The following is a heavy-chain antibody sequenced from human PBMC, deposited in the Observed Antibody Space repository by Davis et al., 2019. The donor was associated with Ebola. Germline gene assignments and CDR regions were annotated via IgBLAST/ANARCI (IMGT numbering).Heavy chain of an antibody. CDR2: ISYDGSVK. V-gene: IGHV3-30*03. CDR1: GFTFSSYA. CDR3: ARIYTSGWFEGEGY. Sequence: PGGSLRLSCAASGFTFSSYAMNWVRQAPGKGLEWVAVISYDGSVKYYADSVKGRFTISRDNAKNSLYLQMNSLRAEDTAVYYCARIYTSGWFEGEGYWGQGTLVTVSS. J-gene: IGHJ4*02. D-gene: IGHD6-19*01.